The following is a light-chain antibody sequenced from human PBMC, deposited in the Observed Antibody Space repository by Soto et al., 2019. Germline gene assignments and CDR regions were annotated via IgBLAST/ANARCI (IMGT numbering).Light chain of an antibody. V-gene: IGLV3-21*02. J-gene: IGLJ1*01. Sequence: SYELTQPPSVSVAPGQTARITCGGNNIGSKSVHWYQQKPGQAPVLVVYADDDRPSGIPERISGSNSGNTATLTISRVEAGDEADYYCQLWDSTRDHHVFGSGTKLT. CDR3: QLWDSTRDHHV. CDR1: NIGSKS. CDR2: ADD.